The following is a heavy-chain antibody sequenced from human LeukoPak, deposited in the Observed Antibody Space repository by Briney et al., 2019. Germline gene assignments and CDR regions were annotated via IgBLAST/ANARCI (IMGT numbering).Heavy chain of an antibody. CDR1: GYIFTDYA. J-gene: IGHJ6*03. V-gene: IGHV1-3*01. Sequence: GASVKVSCKASGYIFTDYAIHWLRQAPGQRPEWMGWMNAGNGNTKYSQKFQGIITLIRDTSAATAYMELSSLRHDDLAVYYCARGRGTSGSNRDFYYYYYMDVWGKGTTVTVSS. CDR3: ARGRGTSGSNRDFYYYYYMDV. D-gene: IGHD2-15*01. CDR2: MNAGNGNT.